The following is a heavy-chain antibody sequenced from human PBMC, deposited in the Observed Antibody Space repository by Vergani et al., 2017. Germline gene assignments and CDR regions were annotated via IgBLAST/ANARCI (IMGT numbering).Heavy chain of an antibody. V-gene: IGHV4-34*01. CDR1: GGSFSDYY. J-gene: IGHJ6*03. D-gene: IGHD2-15*01. CDR3: ARGRGDCSGGSCYSSGNYYMDV. Sequence: QVQLQQWGAGLLKPSETLSLTCAVYGGSFSDYYWSWIRQPPGKGLEWIGEINHSVSTNYNPSLKSRVTISVDTSKNQFSLKLSSVTAAGTAVYYCARGRGDCSGGSCYSSGNYYMDVWGKGTTVTVSS. CDR2: INHSVST.